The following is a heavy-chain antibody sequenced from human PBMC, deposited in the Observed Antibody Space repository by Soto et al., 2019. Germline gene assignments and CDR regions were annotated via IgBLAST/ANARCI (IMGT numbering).Heavy chain of an antibody. D-gene: IGHD1-26*01. CDR1: GGSISSGEYK. V-gene: IGHV4-30-4*01. Sequence: PSETLSLTCTVSGGSISSGEYKWSWIRQSPGKGLEWIGYIYYSGSTYYNPSLKSRVTISLDRSKKQLSLNRNSVTAADTAVYYCASVGSAFDPWGQGTLGTVSS. CDR3: ASVGSAFDP. CDR2: IYYSGST. J-gene: IGHJ5*02.